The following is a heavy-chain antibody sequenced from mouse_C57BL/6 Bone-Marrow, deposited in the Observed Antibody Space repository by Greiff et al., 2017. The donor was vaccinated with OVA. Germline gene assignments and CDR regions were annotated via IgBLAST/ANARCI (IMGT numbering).Heavy chain of an antibody. J-gene: IGHJ2*01. CDR1: GYTFTSYW. V-gene: IGHV1-64*01. CDR2: IHPNSGST. D-gene: IGHD1-1*01. Sequence: VQLQQSGAELVKPGASVKLSCKASGYTFTSYWMHWVKQRPGQGLEWIGMIHPNSGSTNYNEKFKSKATLTVDKSSSTAYMQLSSLTSEDSAVYYCARFDYGSSYNYWGKGTTLTVSS. CDR3: ARFDYGSSYNY.